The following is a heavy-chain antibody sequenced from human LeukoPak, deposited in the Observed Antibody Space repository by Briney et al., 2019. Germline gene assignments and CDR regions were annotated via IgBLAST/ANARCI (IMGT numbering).Heavy chain of an antibody. CDR1: GYSITSGYN. J-gene: IGHJ4*02. Sequence: PSETLSLTCTVSGYSITSGYNWAWIRPPPGKVLEWIGIIYHSGSAYYNPSLKSRVTISVDTSKNQFSLKLSSVTAADTAVYYCVRYCSSTTCYTRAVDYWGQGTLVTVSS. CDR2: IYHSGSA. D-gene: IGHD2-2*02. V-gene: IGHV4-38-2*02. CDR3: VRYCSSTTCYTRAVDY.